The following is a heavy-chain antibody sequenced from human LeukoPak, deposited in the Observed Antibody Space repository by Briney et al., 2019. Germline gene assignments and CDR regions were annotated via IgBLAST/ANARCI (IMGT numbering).Heavy chain of an antibody. CDR3: AREQTAYSSPRPESYFDS. V-gene: IGHV6-1*01. D-gene: IGHD6-13*01. CDR1: GDSVSSNSAA. Sequence: SQTLSLTCALSGDSVSSNSAAWNWIRQSPSRGLEWLGRTYFRSKWYDDYAVSVKSRISINPDTSKNQVSLLLNSVTPEDTAVYYCAREQTAYSSPRPESYFDSWGQGTLVTVSS. CDR2: TYFRSKWYD. J-gene: IGHJ4*02.